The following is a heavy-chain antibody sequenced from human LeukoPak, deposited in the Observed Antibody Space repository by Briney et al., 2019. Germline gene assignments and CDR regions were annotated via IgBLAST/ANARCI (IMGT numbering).Heavy chain of an antibody. CDR2: IYSGGST. CDR1: GFTVSSNY. Sequence: GGSLRLSCAASGFTVSSNYMSWVRQAPGKGLEWVSFIYSGGSTFYAASVKGRFTISRDNSKNTLYLQMNRLRAEHTAVYYCARGGWGRGYCSGGSCPPSSYYMDVWGKGTTVTVSS. V-gene: IGHV3-66*02. J-gene: IGHJ6*03. CDR3: ARGGWGRGYCSGGSCPPSSYYMDV. D-gene: IGHD2-15*01.